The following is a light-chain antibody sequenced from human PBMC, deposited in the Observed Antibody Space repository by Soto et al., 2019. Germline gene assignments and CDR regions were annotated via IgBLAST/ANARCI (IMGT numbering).Light chain of an antibody. CDR1: SSDVGDYNY. J-gene: IGLJ1*01. CDR2: EIR. Sequence: QSVLTQPASVSGSPGQSITTSCTGSSSDVGDYNYVSWYQQHPGKAPKLMIYEIRNRPSGVSSRFSGSKSGNTASLTISGLQAEDEADYYCTSYTTSPTLYVFGTGTKVTVL. V-gene: IGLV2-14*01. CDR3: TSYTTSPTLYV.